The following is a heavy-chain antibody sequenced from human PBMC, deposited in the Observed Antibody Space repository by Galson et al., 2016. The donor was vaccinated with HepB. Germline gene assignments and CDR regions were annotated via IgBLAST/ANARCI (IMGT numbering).Heavy chain of an antibody. J-gene: IGHJ4*01. V-gene: IGHV4-30-2*01. Sequence: TLSLTCAVSGASITSGGYSWTWIRQPPGAGLEWIGYLSHGGVTHYNSSLKSRVSISGDRSKNQFSVRLNSVTAADTAVYFCAGLPTYYDLSKGFTDYWGHRTLVTVSS. CDR2: LSHGGVT. CDR3: AGLPTYYDLSKGFTDY. CDR1: GASITSGGYS. D-gene: IGHD3-3*01.